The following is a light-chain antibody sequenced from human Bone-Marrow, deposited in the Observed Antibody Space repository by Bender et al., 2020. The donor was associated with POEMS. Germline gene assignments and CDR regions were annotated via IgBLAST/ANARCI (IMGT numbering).Light chain of an antibody. J-gene: IGLJ2*01. V-gene: IGLV1-44*01. CDR3: SSYTYRSNVV. CDR2: SSH. Sequence: QSVLTQPPSASGTPGQRVTISCSGGSSNIGAHAVNWYQHLPGTAPKLLIYSSHRRPSEVPDRFSGSRSGTSASLAISGLQSEDEADYYCSSYTYRSNVVFGGGTKLTVV. CDR1: SSNIGAHA.